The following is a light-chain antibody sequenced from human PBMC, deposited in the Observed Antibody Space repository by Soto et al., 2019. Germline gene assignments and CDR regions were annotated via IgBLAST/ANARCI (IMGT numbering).Light chain of an antibody. V-gene: IGKV1-6*01. CDR1: QGISNE. CDR2: GAS. J-gene: IGKJ1*01. Sequence: IQMTQSPSSLSASVGDRVTITCRASQGISNELGWYQQRPGRAPKVLIYGASNLQSGVPSRFSGSASGTDFTLTISSLQPEDFATYYCLQDYTYPWTFGQGTKVDIK. CDR3: LQDYTYPWT.